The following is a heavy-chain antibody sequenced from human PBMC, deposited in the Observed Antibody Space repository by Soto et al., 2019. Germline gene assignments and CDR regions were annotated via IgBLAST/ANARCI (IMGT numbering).Heavy chain of an antibody. V-gene: IGHV5-51*01. Sequence: GASLKISCKGSEYSFSTYWIGWVRQKPGKGLEWMGIIYPGDSDTRYSPSFQGRVTISADKSISTAFLQWSSLKASDTAMYYCARRTGNSLIDYWGQGTLVTV. J-gene: IGHJ4*02. D-gene: IGHD2-8*02. CDR1: EYSFSTYW. CDR2: IYPGDSDT. CDR3: ARRTGNSLIDY.